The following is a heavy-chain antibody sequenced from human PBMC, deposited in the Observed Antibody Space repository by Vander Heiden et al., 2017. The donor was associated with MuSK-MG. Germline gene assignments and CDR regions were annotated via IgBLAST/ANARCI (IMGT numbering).Heavy chain of an antibody. CDR3: ARDGIGYSYGYRAFDI. CDR1: GGTFSSYA. V-gene: IGHV1-69*06. CDR2: IIPIFGTA. Sequence: QVQLVKSGAEVKKPGSSVKVSCKASGGTFSSYAISWVRQAPGQGLEWMGGIIPIFGTANYAQKFQGRVTITADKSTSTAYMELSSLRSEDTAVYYCARDGIGYSYGYRAFDIWGQGTMVTVSS. J-gene: IGHJ3*02. D-gene: IGHD5-18*01.